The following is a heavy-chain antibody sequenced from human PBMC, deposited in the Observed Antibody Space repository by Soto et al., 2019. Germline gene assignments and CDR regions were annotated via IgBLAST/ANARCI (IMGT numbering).Heavy chain of an antibody. Sequence: EVQLVESGGGLVKPGGSLSLSCTAPGLIFSNYGMNWVRQAAGKRPEWVSPISSGGEYIDYADSVKGRLTISRDNANNILYLQLTSLGVEDTAVYYCATDGAAGAVMGVWGQGTTVTVSS. V-gene: IGHV3-21*06. J-gene: IGHJ6*02. CDR1: GLIFSNYG. D-gene: IGHD6-13*01. CDR3: ATDGAAGAVMGV. CDR2: ISSGGEYI.